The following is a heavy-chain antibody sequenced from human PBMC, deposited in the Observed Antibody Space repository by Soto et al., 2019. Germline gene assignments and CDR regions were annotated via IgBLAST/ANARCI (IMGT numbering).Heavy chain of an antibody. CDR1: GGSISSRSHY. D-gene: IGHD3-3*01. J-gene: IGHJ4*02. Sequence: QLQLQESGPGLVKPSETLSLTCTVSGGSISSRSHYWGWIRQSPGKHLEWIGSSYYRGSTHYNPSLKTRVTISVDTSKNQFSLKVYSVTAADTSVYYCATADVFGVVTPFFEYWGQGILVTVSS. CDR2: SYYRGST. V-gene: IGHV4-39*01. CDR3: ATADVFGVVTPFFEY.